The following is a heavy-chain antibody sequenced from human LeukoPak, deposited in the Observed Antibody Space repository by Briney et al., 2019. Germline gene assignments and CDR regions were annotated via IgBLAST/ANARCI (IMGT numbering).Heavy chain of an antibody. J-gene: IGHJ3*02. Sequence: SETLSLTCTISGASMTNYYWSWTRQPPGKGLEWIAYSYNSGETKYNPSLKSRITISVDTSENQFSLKLSSVTAADTAVYYCARQPGGTAAFDIWGKGTTVTVSA. CDR2: SYNSGET. CDR3: ARQPGGTAAFDI. V-gene: IGHV4-59*08. CDR1: GASMTNYY. D-gene: IGHD1-14*01.